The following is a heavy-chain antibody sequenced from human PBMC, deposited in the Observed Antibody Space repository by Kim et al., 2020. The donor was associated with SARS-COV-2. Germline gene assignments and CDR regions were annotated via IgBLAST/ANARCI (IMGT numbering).Heavy chain of an antibody. CDR1: GYTFTSYA. V-gene: IGHV1-3*01. J-gene: IGHJ4*02. CDR3: ARNEYY. Sequence: ASVKVSCKASGYTFTSYAFHWVRQAPGQRLEWMGWIDADNGNTKYSQKFQGRVTITRDTSATTAYMELSSLRSEDTAVYYCARNEYYWGQGTLVTVSS. CDR2: IDADNGNT.